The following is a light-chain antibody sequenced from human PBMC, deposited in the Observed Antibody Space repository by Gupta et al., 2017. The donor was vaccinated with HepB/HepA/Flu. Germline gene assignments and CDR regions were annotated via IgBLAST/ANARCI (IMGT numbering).Light chain of an antibody. Sequence: EIVLTQSPATLSLSPGERATLSCRASQNIFTYLAWYQQKPGQAPRLLIYDASHRATGVPARFGGSGSGTDFTLTISSLEPEDVAVYFCQQRRNWPSFGGGTKVEIK. CDR2: DAS. CDR1: QNIFTY. V-gene: IGKV3-11*01. J-gene: IGKJ4*01. CDR3: QQRRNWPS.